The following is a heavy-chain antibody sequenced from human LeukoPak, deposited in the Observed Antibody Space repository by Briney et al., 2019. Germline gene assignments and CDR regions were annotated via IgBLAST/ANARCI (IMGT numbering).Heavy chain of an antibody. V-gene: IGHV3-21*03. CDR2: ISSSSSDI. J-gene: IGHJ3*02. CDR1: GFTFSSYS. CDR3: AREYYCSGGSCYPRAFDI. Sequence: GGSLRLSCAASGFTFSSYSTNCVRQAPGKGLEWVSSISSSSSDIYYADSVKGRFTISRANAKNSLYLQMNSLRAEDTAVYYCAREYYCSGGSCYPRAFDISGQGTMVTVSS. D-gene: IGHD2-15*01.